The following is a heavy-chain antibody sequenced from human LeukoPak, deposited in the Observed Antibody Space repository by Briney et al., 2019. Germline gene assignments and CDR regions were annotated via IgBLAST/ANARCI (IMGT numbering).Heavy chain of an antibody. J-gene: IGHJ4*02. CDR3: ARLGGTYYYDSSGYYYPDY. Sequence: SETLSLTCTVSGASISSILYYWGWIRQPPGKGLEWIGTIYYSGSTCYNPSLQSRVTISVDTSKNQFSLKLSSVTAADTAVYYCARLGGTYYYDSSGYYYPDYWGQGTLVTVSS. CDR2: IYYSGST. CDR1: GASISSILYY. V-gene: IGHV4-39*01. D-gene: IGHD3-22*01.